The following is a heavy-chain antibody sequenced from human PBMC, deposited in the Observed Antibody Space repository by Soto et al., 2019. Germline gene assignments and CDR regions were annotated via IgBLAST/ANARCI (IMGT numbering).Heavy chain of an antibody. V-gene: IGHV4-59*01. CDR3: ARDTLSRFGSGYYIGGNYYYGMDV. J-gene: IGHJ6*02. Sequence: PSETLSLTCTVSGSAISSYYWSWIRQPPGKGLEWIGYMYYSGSTKYNPSLKSRVTISIDTSKIQFSLKLSSVTAADTAVYYCARDTLSRFGSGYYIGGNYYYGMDVWGQGTTVTVSS. D-gene: IGHD3-3*01. CDR2: MYYSGST. CDR1: GSAISSYY.